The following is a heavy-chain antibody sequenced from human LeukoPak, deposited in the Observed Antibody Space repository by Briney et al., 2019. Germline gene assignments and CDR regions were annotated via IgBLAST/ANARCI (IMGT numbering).Heavy chain of an antibody. Sequence: ASVKVSCTASGYTFTDFYIHWVRQAPGQGLQWLGWINPMGGGTNYAQKFQGRVTMTRDTSIGTAYMELSTLRSDDTAVYYCARDEGNSSSIDYWGQGSLVTVSS. D-gene: IGHD6-6*01. CDR2: INPMGGGT. CDR3: ARDEGNSSSIDY. V-gene: IGHV1-2*02. J-gene: IGHJ4*02. CDR1: GYTFTDFY.